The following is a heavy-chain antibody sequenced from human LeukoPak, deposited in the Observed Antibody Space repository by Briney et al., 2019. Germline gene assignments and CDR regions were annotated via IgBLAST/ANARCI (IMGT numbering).Heavy chain of an antibody. CDR2: INHSGST. D-gene: IGHD3-22*01. CDR1: GGSFSGYY. Sequence: PSETLSLTCAVYGGSFSGYYWSWIRQPPGKGLEWIGEINHSGSTNYNPSLKSRVTISVDTSKNQFSLKLSSVTAADTAVYYCARSHDSSGYPLYYWGQGTLATVSS. V-gene: IGHV4-34*01. J-gene: IGHJ4*02. CDR3: ARSHDSSGYPLYY.